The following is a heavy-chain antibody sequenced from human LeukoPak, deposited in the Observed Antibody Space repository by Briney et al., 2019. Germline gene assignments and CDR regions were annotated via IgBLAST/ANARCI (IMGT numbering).Heavy chain of an antibody. CDR2: IRSKAYGGTT. Sequence: GGSLRLSGRASGFTFGDYAMSWFRQAPGKGLEGVGFIRSKAYGGTTEYAASVKGRFTISRDDSKSIAYLQMYSLKTEDTAVHYCTRAACSGGSCRSWFDPWGQGTLVTVSS. V-gene: IGHV3-49*03. D-gene: IGHD2-15*01. CDR3: TRAACSGGSCRSWFDP. J-gene: IGHJ5*02. CDR1: GFTFGDYA.